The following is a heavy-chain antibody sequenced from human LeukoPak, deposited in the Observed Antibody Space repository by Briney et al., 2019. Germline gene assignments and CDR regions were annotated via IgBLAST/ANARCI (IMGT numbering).Heavy chain of an antibody. CDR3: ARHTSIAASIVFDP. D-gene: IGHD6-6*01. Sequence: GGSLRLSCAASGFTFSSYSMNWVRQAPGKGLEWVSSMSSSSYIYYADSVKGRFTISRDNAKNSLYLQMNSLRAEDTAVYYCARHTSIAASIVFDPWGQGTLVTVSS. V-gene: IGHV3-21*01. J-gene: IGHJ5*02. CDR1: GFTFSSYS. CDR2: MSSSSYI.